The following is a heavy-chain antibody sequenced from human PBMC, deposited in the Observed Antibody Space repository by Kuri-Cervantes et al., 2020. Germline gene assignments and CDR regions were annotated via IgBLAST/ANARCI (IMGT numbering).Heavy chain of an antibody. Sequence: GESLKISCAASGFTFSSYGMHWVRQAPGKGLEWVAVIWYDGSNKYYADSVKGRFTISRDNAKNSLYLQMNSLRAEDTALYYCAKDILNGDSSGWYNSFSVGVDYWGQGTLVTVSS. CDR2: IWYDGSNK. V-gene: IGHV3-33*03. CDR3: AKDILNGDSSGWYNSFSVGVDY. J-gene: IGHJ4*02. CDR1: GFTFSSYG. D-gene: IGHD6-19*01.